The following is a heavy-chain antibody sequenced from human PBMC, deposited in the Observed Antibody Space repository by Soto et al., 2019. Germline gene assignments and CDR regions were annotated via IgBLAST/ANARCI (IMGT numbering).Heavy chain of an antibody. CDR2: ISYDGSNK. J-gene: IGHJ6*02. Sequence: PGGSLRLSCAASGFTFSSYGMHWVRQASGKGLEWVAVISYDGSNKYYADSVKGRFTISRDNSKNTLYLQMNSLRAEDTAVYYCAKGLLWFGELFREIYYYYGMDVWGQGTTVTVSS. CDR1: GFTFSSYG. D-gene: IGHD3-10*01. V-gene: IGHV3-30*18. CDR3: AKGLLWFGELFREIYYYYGMDV.